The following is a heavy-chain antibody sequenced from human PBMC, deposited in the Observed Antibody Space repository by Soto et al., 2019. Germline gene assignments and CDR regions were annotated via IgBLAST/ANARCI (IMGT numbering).Heavy chain of an antibody. CDR2: INPNSGGT. Sequence: QVQLVQSGAEVKKPGASVKVSCKASGYTFTGYYMHWVRQAPGQGLEWMGWINPNSGGTNYAQKFQGWVTMTRDTSFSTAYMELSRLRSDDTAVYYCARNHPAGTREGLYMDVWGKGTTVTVSS. V-gene: IGHV1-2*04. CDR1: GYTFTGYY. CDR3: ARNHPAGTREGLYMDV. D-gene: IGHD1-1*01. J-gene: IGHJ6*03.